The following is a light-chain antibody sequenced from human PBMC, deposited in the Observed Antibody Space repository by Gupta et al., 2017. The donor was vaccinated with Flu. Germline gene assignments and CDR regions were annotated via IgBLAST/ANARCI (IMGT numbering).Light chain of an antibody. Sequence: RVTISSTGSSSNIGSKNVNWYQQRPAATPNLLMYYNNRRRSGVPDRFSGSNYGTTASMPTSGLQAEDEADYYCAAEDASSNSVVFGGGTRLTVL. CDR1: SSNIGSKN. V-gene: IGLV1-44*01. CDR3: AAEDASSNSVV. CDR2: YNN. J-gene: IGLJ2*01.